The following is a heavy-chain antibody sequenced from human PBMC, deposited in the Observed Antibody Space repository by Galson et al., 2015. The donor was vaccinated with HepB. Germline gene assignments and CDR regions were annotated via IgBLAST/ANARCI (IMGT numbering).Heavy chain of an antibody. CDR3: ARGGYCSSTSCYISLNWFDP. Sequence: SVKVSCKASGGTFSSYAISWVRQAPGQGLEWMGGIIPIFGTANYAQKFQGRVTITADESTSTAYMELSSLRSEDTAVYYCARGGYCSSTSCYISLNWFDPWGQGTLVTVSS. J-gene: IGHJ5*02. CDR2: IIPIFGTA. D-gene: IGHD2-2*02. CDR1: GGTFSSYA. V-gene: IGHV1-69*13.